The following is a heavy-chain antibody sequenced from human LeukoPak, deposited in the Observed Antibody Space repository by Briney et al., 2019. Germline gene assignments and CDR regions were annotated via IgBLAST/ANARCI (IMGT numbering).Heavy chain of an antibody. V-gene: IGHV3-30*02. CDR1: EFTFSNYG. CDR3: AKEHGSGSYFDY. J-gene: IGHJ4*02. CDR2: IQYDGSNK. Sequence: GGSLRLSCAASEFTFSNYGMHWVRQAPAKGLERVAFIQYDGSNKYYGNSVKGRFTISRDTSKNTLYLQMNSLRAEDTAVYYCAKEHGSGSYFDYWGQGTLVTVSS. D-gene: IGHD3-10*01.